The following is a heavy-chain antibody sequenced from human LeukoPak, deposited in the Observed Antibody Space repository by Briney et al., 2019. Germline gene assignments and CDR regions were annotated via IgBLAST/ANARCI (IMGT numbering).Heavy chain of an antibody. Sequence: GGSLRLSCAASGFTFSSYSMNWVRQAPGKGLEWVSSISSSSSYIYYADSVKGRFTISRDSAKNSLYLQMNSLRAEGTAVYYCAREETTLGFDPWGQGTLVTVSS. J-gene: IGHJ5*02. CDR3: AREETTLGFDP. D-gene: IGHD4-11*01. CDR2: ISSSSSYI. CDR1: GFTFSSYS. V-gene: IGHV3-21*01.